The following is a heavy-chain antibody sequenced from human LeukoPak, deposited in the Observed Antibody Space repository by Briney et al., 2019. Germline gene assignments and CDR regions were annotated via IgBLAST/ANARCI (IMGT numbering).Heavy chain of an antibody. J-gene: IGHJ4*02. D-gene: IGHD3-10*01. Sequence: PGGSLRLSCAASGFTFSSYSVSWVRQAPGKGLEWVAHIKQGGSETSYVDSVKGRFTVSRDNAKNSVYLQLSSLRAEDTAVYYCARWGGAQSEFVYWGQGSLVTVSS. CDR3: ARWGGAQSEFVY. CDR2: IKQGGSET. CDR1: GFTFSSYS. V-gene: IGHV3-7*01.